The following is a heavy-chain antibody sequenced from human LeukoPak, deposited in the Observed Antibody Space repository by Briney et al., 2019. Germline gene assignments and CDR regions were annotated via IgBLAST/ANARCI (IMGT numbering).Heavy chain of an antibody. J-gene: IGHJ4*02. CDR2: ISGSGGST. Sequence: GGSLRLSCAASGFTFSSYTMNWLRQAPGKGLEWVSAISGSGGSTYYTDSVKGRFATSRDNSKNTLYLQVNSLRVEDTALYYCAKTSPSGSYYFDYWGQGTLVTVSS. CDR3: AKTSPSGSYYFDY. D-gene: IGHD5-12*01. V-gene: IGHV3-23*01. CDR1: GFTFSSYT.